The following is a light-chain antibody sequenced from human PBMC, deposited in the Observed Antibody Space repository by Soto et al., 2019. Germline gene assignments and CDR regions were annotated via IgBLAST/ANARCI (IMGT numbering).Light chain of an antibody. CDR1: QSITTY. CDR3: QQTYITPWT. V-gene: IGKV1-39*01. CDR2: STS. J-gene: IGKJ1*01. Sequence: DIQMTQSPSSLSASVGDRVTITCRASQSITTYLNWYQQEPGKAPKVLIYSTSNIQSGVPSRFSGSGSGTYFTLTISSLQPEDFATYSCQQTYITPWTFGQGTKVDIK.